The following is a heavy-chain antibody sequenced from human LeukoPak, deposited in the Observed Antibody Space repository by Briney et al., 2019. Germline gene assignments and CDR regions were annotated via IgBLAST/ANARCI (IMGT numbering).Heavy chain of an antibody. V-gene: IGHV3-21*01. CDR3: ARDRGRLYFGELLPYYFDY. Sequence: KSGGSLRLSCAASGFTFSSYSMNWVRQAPGKGLEWVSSISSSSSYIYYADSVKGRFIISRDNSKNTLYLQMNSLRAEDTAVYYCARDRGRLYFGELLPYYFDYWGQGTLVTVSS. CDR1: GFTFSSYS. D-gene: IGHD3-10*01. CDR2: ISSSSSYI. J-gene: IGHJ4*02.